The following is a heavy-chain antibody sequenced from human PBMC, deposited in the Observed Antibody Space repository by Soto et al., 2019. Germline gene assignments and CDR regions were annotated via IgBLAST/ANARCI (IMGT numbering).Heavy chain of an antibody. V-gene: IGHV1-8*01. CDR2: ISPNSGNT. Sequence: ASVKVSCKASGNTFANYDINWVRQATGQGLEWMGWISPNSGNTGYAQKFQGRVTMTRDTSIGTAYMELRSLRSEDTAVYYCASWTAYSKWGQGTLVTVSS. D-gene: IGHD3-3*01. CDR1: GNTFANYD. CDR3: ASWTAYSK. J-gene: IGHJ4*02.